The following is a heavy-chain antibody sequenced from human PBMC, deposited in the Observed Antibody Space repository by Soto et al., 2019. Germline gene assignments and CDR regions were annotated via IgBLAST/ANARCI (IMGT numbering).Heavy chain of an antibody. D-gene: IGHD2-21*02. J-gene: IGHJ3*01. CDR2: INTAKGNT. Sequence: QVQLVESGGGVVQPGRSLRLSCAASGFTFSTCGMHWVRQAPGQRLEWMGWINTAKGNTKYSQNFQGRVTITRDTSASTVYVEVTSLRSEDSAVYYCAKISDFDAFDVWGQGTMVTVSS. CDR1: GFTFSTCG. CDR3: AKISDFDAFDV. V-gene: IGHV1-3*04.